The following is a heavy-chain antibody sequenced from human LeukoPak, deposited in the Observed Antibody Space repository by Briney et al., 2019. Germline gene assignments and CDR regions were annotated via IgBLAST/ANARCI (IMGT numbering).Heavy chain of an antibody. D-gene: IGHD2-2*01. CDR1: GYTFSNYG. J-gene: IGHJ4*02. Sequence: SSVPVSCMASGYTFSNYGFRGVRQAPGQGREWMGWISGNNDNPNYGQNFQGRFTVTTDSSTSTAYMELRNLRSDDTAVYYCARDGTSTDDYWGQGTLVTVSS. CDR3: ARDGTSTDDY. CDR2: ISGNNDNP. V-gene: IGHV1-18*01.